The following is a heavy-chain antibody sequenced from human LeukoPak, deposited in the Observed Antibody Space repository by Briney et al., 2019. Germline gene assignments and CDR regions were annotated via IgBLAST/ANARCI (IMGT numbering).Heavy chain of an antibody. V-gene: IGHV4-30-2*01. CDR2: IYHSGST. CDR1: GGSISSGGYY. CDR3: ARDSTAAGLGY. D-gene: IGHD6-13*01. Sequence: SETLSLTCTVSGGSISSGGYYWSWIRQPPGKGLEWIGYIYHSGSTYYNPSLKSRVTISVDRSKNQFSLKLSSVTAADTAVYYCARDSTAAGLGYRGQGTLVTVSS. J-gene: IGHJ4*02.